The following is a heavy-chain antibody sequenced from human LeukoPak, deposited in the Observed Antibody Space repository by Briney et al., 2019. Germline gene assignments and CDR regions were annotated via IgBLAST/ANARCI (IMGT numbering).Heavy chain of an antibody. CDR2: ISESGDKT. J-gene: IGHJ4*02. Sequence: GSLRLSCAASGFTFSNYAMNRVRQAPGKGLEWVSSISESGDKTDYADSVRGRFTISRDNSQNTLYLQMNSLRAEDTALYYCAKQWVDCWGQGTLVTVSS. CDR1: GFTFSNYA. CDR3: AKQWVDC. V-gene: IGHV3-23*01. D-gene: IGHD1-26*01.